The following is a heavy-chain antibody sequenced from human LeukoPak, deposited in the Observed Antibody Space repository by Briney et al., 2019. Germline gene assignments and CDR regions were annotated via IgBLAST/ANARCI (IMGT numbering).Heavy chain of an antibody. CDR1: GFNFNSHG. V-gene: IGHV3-30*03. Sequence: PGGSLRLSCAASGFNFNSHGVHWVRQAPGKGLEWVALIPSDGSYTYYADSVKGRFTISRDNSENTLYLQMKSLRAEDTAVYYCARGDGYNFFDYWGQGTLVTVSS. D-gene: IGHD5-24*01. CDR2: IPSDGSYT. J-gene: IGHJ4*02. CDR3: ARGDGYNFFDY.